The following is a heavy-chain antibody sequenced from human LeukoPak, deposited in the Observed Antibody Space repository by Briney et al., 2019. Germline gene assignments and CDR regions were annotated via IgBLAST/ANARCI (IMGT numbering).Heavy chain of an antibody. CDR2: VSYDGNNK. CDR3: AKDRRFGGVTVVGNF. D-gene: IGHD3-16*01. CDR1: GFTLGEYG. V-gene: IGHV3-30*18. Sequence: GSLRLSCAASGFTLGEYGMHWVRQAPGKGLEWVAVVSYDGNNKYYADSVKGRLTISRDNSKNTLFLQMDSLRPEDTAVYYCAKDRRFGGVTVVGNFWGQGTLVTVSS. J-gene: IGHJ4*02.